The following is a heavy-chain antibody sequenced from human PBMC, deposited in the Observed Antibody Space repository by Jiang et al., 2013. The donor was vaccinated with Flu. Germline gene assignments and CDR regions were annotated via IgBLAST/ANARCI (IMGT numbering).Heavy chain of an antibody. CDR2: IYWNGNQ. Sequence: KPTQTLTLTCTFSGFSLSTSGVGVGWIRLPPGKALEFLALIYWNGNQRHSPSLKTRLTITKDTSNNQVVLTMTDMDPVDTATYYCVHSVGAVAWGFDFWGRGTLVTVSS. V-gene: IGHV2-5*01. CDR3: VHSVGAVAWGFDF. CDR1: GFSLSTSGVG. D-gene: IGHD6-19*01. J-gene: IGHJ4*02.